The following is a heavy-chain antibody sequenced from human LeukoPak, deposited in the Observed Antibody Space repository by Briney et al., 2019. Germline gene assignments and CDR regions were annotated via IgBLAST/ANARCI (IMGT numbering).Heavy chain of an antibody. CDR3: AHSGGYSITRRAFDI. V-gene: IGHV2-5*02. D-gene: IGHD1-26*01. J-gene: IGHJ3*02. CDR1: GFSLNTSGVG. Sequence: KWSGPTLVNPTQTLTLTCTVSGFSLNTSGVGVGWIRQPPGKALEWLALIYWDDYKRYSPSLKSRLTITKDTSKNQVVLTMTNMDPVDTATYYCAHSGGYSITRRAFDIWGQGTMVTVSS. CDR2: IYWDDYK.